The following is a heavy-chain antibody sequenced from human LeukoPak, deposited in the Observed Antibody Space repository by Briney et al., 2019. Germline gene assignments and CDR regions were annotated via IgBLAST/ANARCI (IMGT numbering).Heavy chain of an antibody. D-gene: IGHD6-19*01. CDR3: ASLRVVGTRYFDY. CDR2: IYYTGRT. J-gene: IGHJ4*02. V-gene: IGHV4-39*07. CDR1: GGSIRSSSYY. Sequence: SETLSLTCTVSGGSIRSSSYYWGWIRQPPGKGLEWIGSIYYTGRTSYNPSLKSRVTISVDTSETQFSLNLSSVTAADTAVYYCASLRVVGTRYFDYWGQGTLVTVSS.